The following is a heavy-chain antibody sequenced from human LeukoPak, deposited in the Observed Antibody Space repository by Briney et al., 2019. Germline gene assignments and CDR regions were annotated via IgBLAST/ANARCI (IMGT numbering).Heavy chain of an antibody. V-gene: IGHV1-69*06. J-gene: IGHJ3*02. CDR3: ATYGAPILTDYYAPDAFDI. D-gene: IGHD3-9*01. Sequence: SVKVSCKASGGTFSSYAISWVRQAPGQGLEWMGGIIPIFGTANYAQKFQGRVTITADKSTSTAYMELSSLRSEDTAVYYRATYGAPILTDYYAPDAFDIWGQGTMVTVSS. CDR1: GGTFSSYA. CDR2: IIPIFGTA.